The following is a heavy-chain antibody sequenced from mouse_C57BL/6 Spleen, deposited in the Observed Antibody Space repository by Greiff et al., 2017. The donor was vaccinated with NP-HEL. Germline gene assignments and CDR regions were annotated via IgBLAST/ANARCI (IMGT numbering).Heavy chain of an antibody. CDR2: IDPSDSYT. D-gene: IGHD4-1*01. J-gene: IGHJ2*01. V-gene: IGHV1-59*01. Sequence: QVQLQQPGAELVRPGTSVKLSCKASGYTFTSYWMHWVKQRPGQGLEWIGVIDPSDSYTNYNQKFKGKATLTVDTSSSTAYMQLSSLTSEDSAVYYCASLLGREDFDYWGQGTTLTVSS. CDR1: GYTFTSYW. CDR3: ASLLGREDFDY.